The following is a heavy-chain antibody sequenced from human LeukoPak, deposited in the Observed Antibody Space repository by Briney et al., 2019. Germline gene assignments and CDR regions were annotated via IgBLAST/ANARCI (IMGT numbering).Heavy chain of an antibody. V-gene: IGHV4-30-4*08. CDR1: GGSISGGDYY. J-gene: IGHJ6*03. CDR2: IYYSGST. Sequence: SQTLSLTCTVSGGSISGGDYYWSWIRQPPGKGLEWIGYIYYSGSTYYNPSLKSRVTISVDTSKNQFSLKLSSVTAADTAVYYCARVYYDILTGYYRNYYYYYMDVWGKGTTVTVSS. CDR3: ARVYYDILTGYYRNYYYYYMDV. D-gene: IGHD3-9*01.